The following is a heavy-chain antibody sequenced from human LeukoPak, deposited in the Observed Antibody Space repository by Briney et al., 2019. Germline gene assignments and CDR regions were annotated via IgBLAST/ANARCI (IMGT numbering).Heavy chain of an antibody. Sequence: PGGSLRLSCAASGFTFSSYTMNWVRQAPGKGLEWVSYISSSSSPIYYADSVKGRFTISRDNAKNSLYLQMNSLRDEDTAVYYCARGLVRYFDYWGQGTLVTVSS. J-gene: IGHJ4*02. CDR2: ISSSSSPI. CDR3: ARGLVRYFDY. V-gene: IGHV3-48*02. CDR1: GFTFSSYT. D-gene: IGHD4/OR15-4a*01.